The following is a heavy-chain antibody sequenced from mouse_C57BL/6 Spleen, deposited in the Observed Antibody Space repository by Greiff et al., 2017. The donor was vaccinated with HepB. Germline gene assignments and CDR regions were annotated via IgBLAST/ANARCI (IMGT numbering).Heavy chain of an antibody. D-gene: IGHD2-5*01. V-gene: IGHV1-42*01. CDR3: ARWGYSNLWAY. J-gene: IGHJ3*01. Sequence: EVHLVESGPELVKPGASVKISCKASGYSFTGYYMNWVKQSPEKSLEWIGEINPSTGGTTYNQKFKAKATLTVDKSSSTAYMQLKSLTSEDSAVYYCARWGYSNLWAYWGQGTLVTVSA. CDR2: INPSTGGT. CDR1: GYSFTGYY.